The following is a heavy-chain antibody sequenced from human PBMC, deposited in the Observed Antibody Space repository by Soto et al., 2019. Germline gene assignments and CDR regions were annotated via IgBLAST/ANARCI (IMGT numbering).Heavy chain of an antibody. CDR3: ARADRFGVSISSLDL. D-gene: IGHD2-8*01. CDR1: GGSIENYF. Sequence: LSLTCTVSGGSIENYFGSWIRQSPGKGLEWMGYVYSTGSTHYNPSLKSRLTMSVDTSKSHFSLRLTSVTTADTATYYCARADRFGVSISSLDLWGQGILVTVSS. J-gene: IGHJ4*02. V-gene: IGHV4-59*01. CDR2: VYSTGST.